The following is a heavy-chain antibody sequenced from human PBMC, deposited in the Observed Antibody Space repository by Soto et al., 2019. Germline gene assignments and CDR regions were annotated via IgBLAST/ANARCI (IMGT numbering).Heavy chain of an antibody. CDR1: GFTFSYSW. V-gene: IGHV3-74*01. D-gene: IGHD6-6*01. CDR2: INTDGSST. J-gene: IGHJ6*02. CDR3: AGEKYSTSVARIYGMDV. Sequence: EVQLVESGGGLVQPGGSLRLSCAASGFTFSYSWMHWVRQAPGKGLVWVSRINTDGSSTSYADSVKGRFTISRDNAKNTLYLQMNSLRAEDTAVYYCAGEKYSTSVARIYGMDVWGQGTTVTVSS.